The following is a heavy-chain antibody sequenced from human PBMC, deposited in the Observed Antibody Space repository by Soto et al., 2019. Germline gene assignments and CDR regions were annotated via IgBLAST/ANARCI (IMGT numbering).Heavy chain of an antibody. CDR3: AADYCSSTSCPQTGICGMDV. J-gene: IGHJ6*02. CDR2: IVVGSGNT. Sequence: ASVKVSCKASGFTFTSSAVQWVRQARGQRLEWIGWIVVGSGNTNYAQKFQERVTITRDMSTSTAYMELSSLRSEDTAVYYCAADYCSSTSCPQTGICGMDVWGQGTTVTVSS. V-gene: IGHV1-58*01. CDR1: GFTFTSSA. D-gene: IGHD2-2*01.